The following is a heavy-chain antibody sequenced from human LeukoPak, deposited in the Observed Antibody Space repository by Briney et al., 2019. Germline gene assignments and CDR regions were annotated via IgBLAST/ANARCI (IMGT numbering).Heavy chain of an antibody. J-gene: IGHJ6*02. CDR1: GFTFSSYS. V-gene: IGHV3-30*03. Sequence: GGSLRLSCAASGFTFSSYSMTWVRQAPGKGLEWVAVISYDGSNKYYADSVKGRFTISRDNSKNTLYLQMNSLRAEDTAVYYCARSPITMVRGVIGMDVWGQGTTVTVSS. CDR3: ARSPITMVRGVIGMDV. D-gene: IGHD3-10*01. CDR2: ISYDGSNK.